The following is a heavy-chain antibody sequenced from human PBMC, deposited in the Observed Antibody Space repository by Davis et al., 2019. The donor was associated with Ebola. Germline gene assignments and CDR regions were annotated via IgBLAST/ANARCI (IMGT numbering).Heavy chain of an antibody. D-gene: IGHD6-13*01. CDR3: ARAGAAAGNFGYYFYYNMDV. Sequence: ASVKVSCKASGYTFTSYGITWVRQAPGQGLEWMGWINPHNGNTNYAQNVQGRVTMTTDTSTSTAYMEVGSLRSDDTAVYYCARAGAAAGNFGYYFYYNMDVWGQGTTVTVSS. CDR2: INPHNGNT. V-gene: IGHV1-18*04. J-gene: IGHJ6*02. CDR1: GYTFTSYG.